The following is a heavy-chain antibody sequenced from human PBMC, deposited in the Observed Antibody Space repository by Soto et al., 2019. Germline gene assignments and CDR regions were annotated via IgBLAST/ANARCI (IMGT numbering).Heavy chain of an antibody. V-gene: IGHV3-30-3*01. Sequence: QVQLVESGGGVVQTGRSLRLSCAASGFTFSSYAMHWVRQAPGKGLEWVAVISYDGSNKYYADSVKGRFTISRDNSKNTLYLQMNSLRAEDTAVYYCAREIAVAGTPGHSGGYWGQGTLVTVSS. CDR3: AREIAVAGTPGHSGGY. CDR2: ISYDGSNK. CDR1: GFTFSSYA. J-gene: IGHJ4*02. D-gene: IGHD6-19*01.